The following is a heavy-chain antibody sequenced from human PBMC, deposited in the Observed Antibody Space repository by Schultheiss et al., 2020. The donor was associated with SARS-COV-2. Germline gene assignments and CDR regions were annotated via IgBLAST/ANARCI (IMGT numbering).Heavy chain of an antibody. CDR1: GFTFSSYW. CDR2: IKQDGSEK. J-gene: IGHJ3*02. D-gene: IGHD2-2*02. CDR3: ARELCSSTSCYTVFDAFDI. V-gene: IGHV3-7*01. Sequence: GGSLRLSCAVSGFTFSSYWMSWVRQAPGKGLEWVANIKQDGSEKYYVDSVKGRFTISRDNAKNSLYLQMNSLRAEDTAVYYCARELCSSTSCYTVFDAFDIWGQGTMVTVSS.